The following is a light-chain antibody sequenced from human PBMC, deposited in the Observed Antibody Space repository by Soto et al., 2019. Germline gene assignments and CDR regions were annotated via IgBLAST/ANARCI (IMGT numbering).Light chain of an antibody. CDR3: QQYNSYSHT. J-gene: IGKJ1*01. Sequence: DIQMTLSPSTLSASVGDRVTITCRASQTITTYLAWYQQKPGKAPNLLIYGASSLETGVPSRFSGRGSGTEFSLTISSLQPDDVATYYCQQYNSYSHTFGQGTKVDIK. CDR2: GAS. V-gene: IGKV1-5*01. CDR1: QTITTY.